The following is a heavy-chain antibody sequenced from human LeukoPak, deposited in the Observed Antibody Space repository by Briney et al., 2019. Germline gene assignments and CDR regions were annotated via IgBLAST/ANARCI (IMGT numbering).Heavy chain of an antibody. CDR2: ISWNSGSI. V-gene: IGHV3-9*01. CDR3: ARDLPPLDF. CDR1: GFTFDDYA. J-gene: IGHJ4*02. Sequence: GGSLRLSCAASGFTFDDYAMHWVRQAPGKGLEWVSGISWNSGSIGYADSVKGRFTISRDNSKNTLYLQMNSLRVEDTAVYYCARDLPPLDFWGQGTLVTVSS.